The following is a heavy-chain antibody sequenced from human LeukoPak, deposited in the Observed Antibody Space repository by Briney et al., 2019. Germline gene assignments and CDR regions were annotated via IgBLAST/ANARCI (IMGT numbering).Heavy chain of an antibody. V-gene: IGHV3-23*01. CDR1: GFTFSSYG. CDR3: AKDLRGYYYDSSVYR. D-gene: IGHD3-22*01. Sequence: GGSLRLSCAASGFTFSSYGMSWVRQAPGKGLEWVSAISGSGGSTYYADSVKGRFTISRDNSKNTLYLQMNSLRAEDTAVYYCAKDLRGYYYDSSVYRWGQGTLVTVSS. J-gene: IGHJ4*02. CDR2: ISGSGGST.